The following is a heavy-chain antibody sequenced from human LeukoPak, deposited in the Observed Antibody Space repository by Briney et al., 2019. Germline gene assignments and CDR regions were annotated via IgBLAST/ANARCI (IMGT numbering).Heavy chain of an antibody. V-gene: IGHV3-23*01. D-gene: IGHD6-13*01. CDR3: ARDRSDDNTWYAGSH. CDR2: ISGSGGGT. J-gene: IGHJ4*02. Sequence: GGSLRLSCAASGFTFSTYAMSWVRQAPGKGLEWVSGISGSGGGTYYADSVKGRFTISRDNSENTLYLQMNSLRAEDTAIYYCARDRSDDNTWYAGSHWGQGTLVTVSS. CDR1: GFTFSTYA.